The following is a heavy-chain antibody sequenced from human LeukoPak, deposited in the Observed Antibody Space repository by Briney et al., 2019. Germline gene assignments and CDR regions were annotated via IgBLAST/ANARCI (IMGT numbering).Heavy chain of an antibody. Sequence: PGGSLRLSCAASGFTFSSYAMSWVRQAPGKGLEWVSAISGSGGSTYYADSVKGRFTISRDNAKNSLYLQMNSLRAEDTAVYYCARDWDSAPEDIWGQGTMVTVS. V-gene: IGHV3-23*01. D-gene: IGHD1-26*01. J-gene: IGHJ3*02. CDR3: ARDWDSAPEDI. CDR1: GFTFSSYA. CDR2: ISGSGGST.